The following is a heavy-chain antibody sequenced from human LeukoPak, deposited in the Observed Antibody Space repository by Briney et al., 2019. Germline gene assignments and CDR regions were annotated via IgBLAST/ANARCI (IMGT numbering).Heavy chain of an antibody. Sequence: PGGSLRLSCAASGFTFSSYSMNWVRQAPGKGLEWVSSISSSSSYIYYADSVKGRFTISRDNAKSSLYLQMNSLRAEDTAVYYCARVGSGWYEESYYYYYYMDVWGKGTTVTVSS. D-gene: IGHD6-19*01. CDR1: GFTFSSYS. CDR3: ARVGSGWYEESYYYYYYMDV. V-gene: IGHV3-21*01. J-gene: IGHJ6*03. CDR2: ISSSSSYI.